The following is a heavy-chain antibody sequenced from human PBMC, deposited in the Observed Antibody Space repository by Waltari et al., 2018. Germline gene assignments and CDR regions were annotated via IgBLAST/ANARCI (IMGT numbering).Heavy chain of an antibody. Sequence: QLQLQESGPGLVKPSETLSLTCTVSGGSISSGSYYWGWIRQPPGKGLESIGYISYSGTIYYNFALKSRVTMSVETSRDQYSLSLRSVAAADTAVYYCARYYGNGEGWLDPWGQGTLVTVSS. CDR1: GGSISSGSYY. J-gene: IGHJ5*02. D-gene: IGHD3-3*01. V-gene: IGHV4-39*07. CDR2: ISYSGTI. CDR3: ARYYGNGEGWLDP.